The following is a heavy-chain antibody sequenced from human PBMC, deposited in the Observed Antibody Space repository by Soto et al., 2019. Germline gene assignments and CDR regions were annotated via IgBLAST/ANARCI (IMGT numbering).Heavy chain of an antibody. V-gene: IGHV1-69*13. J-gene: IGHJ5*02. CDR1: GGTFSSYA. Sequence: GASVKVSCKASGGTFSSYAISWVRQAPGQGLEWMGGIIPIFGTANYAQKFQGRVTITADESTSTAYMELSSLRSEDTAVYYCAREAQGPQDIVVVPAPSRGDNWFDPWGQGTLVTVSS. D-gene: IGHD2-2*01. CDR2: IIPIFGTA. CDR3: AREAQGPQDIVVVPAPSRGDNWFDP.